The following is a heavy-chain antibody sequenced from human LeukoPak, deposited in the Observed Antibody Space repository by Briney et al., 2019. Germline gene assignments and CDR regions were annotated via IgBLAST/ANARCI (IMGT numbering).Heavy chain of an antibody. CDR3: ARDDAAPSHYDSSGYVLFDY. J-gene: IGHJ4*02. Sequence: GGSLRLSCAASGFTFSSYSMNWVRQAPGKGLEWVSSISSSSSYIYYADSVKGRFTISRDNAKDSLYLQMNSLRAEDTAVYYCARDDAAPSHYDSSGYVLFDYWGQGTLVTVSS. CDR1: GFTFSSYS. D-gene: IGHD3-22*01. V-gene: IGHV3-21*01. CDR2: ISSSSSYI.